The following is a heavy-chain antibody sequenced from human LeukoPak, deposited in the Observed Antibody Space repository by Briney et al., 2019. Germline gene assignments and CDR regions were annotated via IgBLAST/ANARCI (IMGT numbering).Heavy chain of an antibody. Sequence: GSLRPSCAASGFTFSSNALSWVRQAPGKGLEWVSVIGTSVSDTYYADSVKGRFTISRDNSKNTVYLQLNSLRAEDTAVYYCAKRVAAPGRTYHFDYWAREPWSSSPQ. CDR1: GFTFSSNA. V-gene: IGHV3-23*01. J-gene: IGHJ4*02. D-gene: IGHD6-13*01. CDR3: AKRVAAPGRTYHFDY. CDR2: IGTSVSDT.